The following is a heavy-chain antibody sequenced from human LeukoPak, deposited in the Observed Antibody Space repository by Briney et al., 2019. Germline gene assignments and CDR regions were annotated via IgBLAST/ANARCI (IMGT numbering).Heavy chain of an antibody. Sequence: LETLSLTCTVSGGSISSYYWSWIRQPPGKGLEWIGYIYYSGSTNYNPSLKSRVTISVDTSKNQFSLKLSSVTAADTAVYYCARAMARQKSFDYWGQGTLVTVSS. D-gene: IGHD3-10*01. J-gene: IGHJ4*02. V-gene: IGHV4-59*01. CDR3: ARAMARQKSFDY. CDR1: GGSISSYY. CDR2: IYYSGST.